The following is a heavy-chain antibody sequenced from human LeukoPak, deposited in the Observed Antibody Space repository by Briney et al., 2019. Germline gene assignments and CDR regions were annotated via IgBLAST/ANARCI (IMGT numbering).Heavy chain of an antibody. CDR3: ARVSGSYRGGFDY. CDR2: ISGSGGST. Sequence: GGSLRLSCAASGFILSSYAMSWVRQAPGKGLEWVSGISGSGGSTYYADSVKGRFTISRDNSKNTLYLQMNSLRAEDTAVYYCARVSGSYRGGFDYWGQGTLVTVSS. V-gene: IGHV3-23*01. CDR1: GFILSSYA. D-gene: IGHD1-26*01. J-gene: IGHJ4*02.